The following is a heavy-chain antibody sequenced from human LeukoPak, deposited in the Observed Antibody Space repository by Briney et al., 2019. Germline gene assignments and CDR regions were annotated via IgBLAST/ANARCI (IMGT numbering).Heavy chain of an antibody. D-gene: IGHD3-10*01. J-gene: IGHJ4*02. V-gene: IGHV3-7*03. CDR3: TRDGEGASHY. CDR2: TKPDERDK. Sequence: GGSLRLSCVGSRFSFSNYWMGWIRQAPGKGLEWVANTKPDERDKYYVDSVKGRFTISRDNAKNSLYLQMNSLRVDDTAVYYCTRDGEGASHYWGQGTLVTASS. CDR1: RFSFSNYW.